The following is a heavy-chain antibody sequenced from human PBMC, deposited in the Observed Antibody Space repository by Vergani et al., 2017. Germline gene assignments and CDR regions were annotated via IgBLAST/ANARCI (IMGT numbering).Heavy chain of an antibody. Sequence: VQLVESGGGLVKPGGSLRLSCAASGFTFSSYSMNWVRQAPGKGLEWIGEINHSGSTNYNPSLKSRVTISVDTSKNQFSLKLSSVTAADTAVYYCARRYSYGFARNDYWGQGTLVTVSS. J-gene: IGHJ4*02. D-gene: IGHD5-18*01. CDR1: GFTFSSYS. V-gene: IGHV4-34*01. CDR2: INHSGST. CDR3: ARRYSYGFARNDY.